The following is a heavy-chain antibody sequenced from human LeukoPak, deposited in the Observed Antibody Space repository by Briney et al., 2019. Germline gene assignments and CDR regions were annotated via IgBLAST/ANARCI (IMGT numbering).Heavy chain of an antibody. D-gene: IGHD2-2*01. J-gene: IGHJ5*02. CDR1: GGSISSSSYY. CDR3: ARVRRDEYCSSTSCYNWFDP. CDR2: IYYSGST. Sequence: SETLSLTCTASGGSISSSSYYWGWIRQPPGKGLEWIGSIYYSGSTYYNPSLKSRVTISVDTSKNQFSLKLSSVTAADTAVYYCARVRRDEYCSSTSCYNWFDPWGQGTLVTVSS. V-gene: IGHV4-39*07.